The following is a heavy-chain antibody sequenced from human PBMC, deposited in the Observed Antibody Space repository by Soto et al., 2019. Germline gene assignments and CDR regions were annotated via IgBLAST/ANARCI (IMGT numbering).Heavy chain of an antibody. CDR2: FYYSGST. CDR1: GGSVIGGSYF. CDR3: AREGRMGTFDY. V-gene: IGHV4-61*01. Sequence: SETLSVTCTVSGGSVIGGSYFWSWDRQPPGKGLEWIGYFYYSGSTKYNPSLKSRVTILEDTSKNQFSLKLNSVTAADTAVYYCAREGRMGTFDYWGQGALVTVSS. D-gene: IGHD1-1*01. J-gene: IGHJ4*02.